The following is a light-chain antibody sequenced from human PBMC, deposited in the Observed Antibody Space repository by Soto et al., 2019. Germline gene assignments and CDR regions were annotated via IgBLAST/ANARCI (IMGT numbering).Light chain of an antibody. CDR2: DVS. Sequence: QSALTQPASVSGSPGQSITISCTGTISDVGSYNYVSWYQQYPGKAPKLMIYDVSTRPSGVSDRFSGSKSGNTASLTISGLRAEDEADYYCGSYTTSPNYVFGTGTKVTVL. V-gene: IGLV2-14*03. CDR1: ISDVGSYNY. CDR3: GSYTTSPNYV. J-gene: IGLJ1*01.